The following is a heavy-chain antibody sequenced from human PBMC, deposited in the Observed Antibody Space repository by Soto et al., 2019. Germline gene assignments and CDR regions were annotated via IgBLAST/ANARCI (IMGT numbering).Heavy chain of an antibody. CDR2: IYWDDDK. V-gene: IGHV2-5*02. CDR3: AHAYYDSSGYYGRSGWWFDP. CDR1: GFSLSTSGVV. D-gene: IGHD3-22*01. J-gene: IGHJ5*02. Sequence: QITLKESGPTLVKPTQTLTLTCTFSGFSLSTSGVVVGWIRQPPGKALEWLALIYWDDDKRYSPSLKSRLTITKDTSKNQVVLTMTNMDPVDTATYYCAHAYYDSSGYYGRSGWWFDPWGQGTLVTVSS.